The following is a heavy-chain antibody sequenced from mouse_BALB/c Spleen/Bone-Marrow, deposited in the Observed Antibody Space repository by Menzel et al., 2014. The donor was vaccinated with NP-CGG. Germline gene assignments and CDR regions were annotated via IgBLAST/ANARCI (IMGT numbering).Heavy chain of an antibody. CDR3: ARKGAMITHYYAMDY. V-gene: IGHV5-17*02. D-gene: IGHD2-4*01. CDR2: ISNGSSTI. CDR1: GFTFSSFG. J-gene: IGHJ4*01. Sequence: EVNVVESGGGLVQPGGSRKLSCAASGFTFSSFGMHWVRQAPEKGLEWVAYISNGSSTIYYADTVKGRFTISRDNPKNPLFLQMTSLRSEDTAMYYCARKGAMITHYYAMDYWGQGTSVTVSS.